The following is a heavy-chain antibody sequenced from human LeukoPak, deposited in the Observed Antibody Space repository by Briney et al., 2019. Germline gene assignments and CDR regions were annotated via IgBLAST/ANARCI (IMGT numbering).Heavy chain of an antibody. CDR2: ISIDGGRT. D-gene: IGHD6-19*01. CDR1: GFTFSSYA. V-gene: IGHV3-23*01. CDR3: AKEAVADY. J-gene: IGHJ4*02. Sequence: GGSLRLSCAASGFTFSSYAMSWVRQAPGKGPEWVSTISIDGGRTYYADSVKGRFTVSRDTSKNTLYLQMNSLRAEDTAVYYCAKEAVADYWGQGTLVTVSS.